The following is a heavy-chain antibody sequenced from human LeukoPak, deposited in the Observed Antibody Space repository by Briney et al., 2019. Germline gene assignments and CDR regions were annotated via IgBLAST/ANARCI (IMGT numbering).Heavy chain of an antibody. V-gene: IGHV4-61*02. CDR1: GDSISSGNYY. D-gene: IGHD3-22*01. J-gene: IGHJ4*02. Sequence: PSETLSLTCTVSGDSISSGNYYWSWIRQPAGQGLEWIGRIYTSGSINYNPSLKSRVTISVDTSKNQFSLKLSSATAADTAVYYCATQKYYGSSGPIDYWGQGTLVTVSS. CDR3: ATQKYYGSSGPIDY. CDR2: IYTSGSI.